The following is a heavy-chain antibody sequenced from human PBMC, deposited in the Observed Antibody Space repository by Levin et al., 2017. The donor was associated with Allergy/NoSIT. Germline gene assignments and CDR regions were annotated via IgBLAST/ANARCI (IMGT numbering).Heavy chain of an antibody. Sequence: ASVKVSCKASGYTFTNYHLHWVRQAPGRGPEWMAGINPSGGSASYAQKFQGRVTLTSDTYTNTVYMELSSLRSEDTAVYYCARTKYSSSSDWFDAWGQGTPVIVSS. CDR2: INPSGGSA. J-gene: IGHJ5*02. CDR1: GYTFTNYH. CDR3: ARTKYSSSSDWFDA. V-gene: IGHV1-46*01. D-gene: IGHD6-6*01.